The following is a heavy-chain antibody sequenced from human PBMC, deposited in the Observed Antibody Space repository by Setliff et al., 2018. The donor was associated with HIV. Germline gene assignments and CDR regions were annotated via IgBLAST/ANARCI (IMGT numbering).Heavy chain of an antibody. Sequence: LSLPFLFSCVSIHNDIYFWTWIRQHPGKGLEWIGYIYYSGNTYYHPSLKSRFTISVDTSKNQFSLRLTSVTAADTAVYYCALDPGYRRDYWGQGTLVTVSS. J-gene: IGHJ4*02. CDR1: CVSIHNDIYF. D-gene: IGHD5-12*01. CDR3: ALDPGYRRDY. CDR2: IYYSGNT. V-gene: IGHV4-31*03.